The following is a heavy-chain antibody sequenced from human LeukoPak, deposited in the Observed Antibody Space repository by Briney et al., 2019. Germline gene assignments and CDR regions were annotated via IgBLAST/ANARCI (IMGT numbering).Heavy chain of an antibody. D-gene: IGHD3-22*01. V-gene: IGHV1-2*02. CDR1: GYIFSAYY. CDR3: AREYYDNSGRKHGFDI. CDR2: IDPHSGGT. J-gene: IGHJ3*02. Sequence: ASVKVSCKASGYIFSAYYMHWVRQAPGQGLEWMGWIDPHSGGTNYAQKFQGRVTMTRDTSISTVYMELSRLRSDDTAVYYCAREYYDNSGRKHGFDIWGQGTMVAVSS.